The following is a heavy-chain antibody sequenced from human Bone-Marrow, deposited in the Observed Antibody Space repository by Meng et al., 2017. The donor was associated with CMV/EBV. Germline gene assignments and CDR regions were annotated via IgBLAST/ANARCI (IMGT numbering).Heavy chain of an antibody. Sequence: GGSFSGYYWGWISQPPGKGLEWIGEINHSGSTNYNPSLKSRVTISVDTSKNQFSLKLSSVTAADTAVYYCARLRVRGVILRAYYFDYWGQGTLVTVSS. D-gene: IGHD3-10*01. J-gene: IGHJ4*02. CDR3: ARLRVRGVILRAYYFDY. CDR1: GGSFSGYY. V-gene: IGHV4-34*01. CDR2: INHSGST.